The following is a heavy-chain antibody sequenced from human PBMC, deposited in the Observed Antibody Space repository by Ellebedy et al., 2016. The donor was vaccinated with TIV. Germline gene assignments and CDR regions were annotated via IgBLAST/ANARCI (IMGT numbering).Heavy chain of an antibody. Sequence: MPGGSLRLSCTVSGGSISRNSWSWILQPPGNGLEWIGYIFGSGSTIYNPSLRNRVSISLDRSQKQVSLNLTSVTAADSAVYFCAKSSISVFGVTDAFDIWGQGTSVTVSS. CDR1: GGSISRNS. CDR3: AKSSISVFGVTDAFDI. V-gene: IGHV4-59*01. D-gene: IGHD3-3*01. CDR2: IFGSGST. J-gene: IGHJ3*02.